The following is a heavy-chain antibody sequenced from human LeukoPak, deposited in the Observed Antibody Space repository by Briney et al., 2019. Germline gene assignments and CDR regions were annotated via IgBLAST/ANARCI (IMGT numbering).Heavy chain of an antibody. V-gene: IGHV3-23*01. D-gene: IGHD3-10*01. CDR1: GFTFNIYA. CDR3: AKGAGSGSYYSGDFYYFDF. CDR2: SSRSGGST. J-gene: IGHJ4*02. Sequence: PGGSLRFSCAASGFTFNIYAMSWVGQAPGKGLEWVSGSSRSGGSTYYADSVKGRFTIPRDNSTATPNVQMNSLRAEDTAVYYCAKGAGSGSYYSGDFYYFDFWGQGTLVTVSS.